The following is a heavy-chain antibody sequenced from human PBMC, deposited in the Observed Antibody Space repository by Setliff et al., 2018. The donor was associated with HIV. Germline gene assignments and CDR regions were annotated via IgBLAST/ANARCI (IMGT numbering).Heavy chain of an antibody. J-gene: IGHJ4*02. Sequence: PSETLSLTCAVSASSISSDYCWGWIRQPPGKGLEWLGSTHHSGSTYYNPSLNSRVTISVDTSKNHFSLKLRSVTAADTAVYYCARHLLRGYIYIVFDYWGQGTLVTVSS. CDR1: ASSISSDYC. V-gene: IGHV4-38-2*01. CDR2: THHSGST. CDR3: ARHLLRGYIYIVFDY. D-gene: IGHD5-18*01.